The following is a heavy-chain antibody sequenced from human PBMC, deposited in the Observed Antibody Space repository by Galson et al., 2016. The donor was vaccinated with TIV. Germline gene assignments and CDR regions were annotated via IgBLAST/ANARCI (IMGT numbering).Heavy chain of an antibody. CDR2: IIPLFGTI. Sequence: SVKVSCKASGGTFSTYVFNWVRRAPGQGLEWMGGIIPLFGTINYAQKFQGRVTITADESSTTVYMELNSLRSGDTAVYYCASDRNTALDTYHQYYGMDVWGQGTTVTVSS. J-gene: IGHJ6*02. CDR3: ASDRNTALDTYHQYYGMDV. V-gene: IGHV1-69*13. D-gene: IGHD5-18*01. CDR1: GGTFSTYV.